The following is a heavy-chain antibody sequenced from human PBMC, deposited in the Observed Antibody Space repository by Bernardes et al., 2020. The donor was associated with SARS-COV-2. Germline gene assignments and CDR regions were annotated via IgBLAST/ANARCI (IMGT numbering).Heavy chain of an antibody. D-gene: IGHD3-10*02. J-gene: IGHJ4*02. CDR2: SSPGESYA. Sequence: GASLKISSKDSGYTVTHYWSGWVRPIHGKGLEWLGISSPGESYAVYSPSFQGQVTISVDKSTRAAYLQWSSLKASDTAIYYCARQEYVYGHFDSWGQGTLVTVSS. CDR3: ARQEYVYGHFDS. CDR1: GYTVTHYW. V-gene: IGHV5-51*01.